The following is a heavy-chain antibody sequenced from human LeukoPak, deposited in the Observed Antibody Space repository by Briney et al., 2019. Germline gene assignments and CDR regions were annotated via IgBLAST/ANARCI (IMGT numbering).Heavy chain of an antibody. CDR3: ATRGVFFRLFHPSGDWFDP. V-gene: IGHV1-8*01. D-gene: IGHD3-10*01. J-gene: IGHJ5*02. Sequence: ASVKVSCKASGYTFTSYDINWVRQATGQGLEWMGWMNPNSGNTGYAQKFQGRVTMTEDTSTDTAYMELSSLRSEDTAVYYCATRGVFFRLFHPSGDWFDPRGQGTLVTVSS. CDR1: GYTFTSYD. CDR2: MNPNSGNT.